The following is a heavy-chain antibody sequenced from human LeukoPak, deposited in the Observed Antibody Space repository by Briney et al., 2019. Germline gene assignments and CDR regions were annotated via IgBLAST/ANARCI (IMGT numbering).Heavy chain of an antibody. V-gene: IGHV1-18*01. J-gene: IGHJ4*02. CDR2: ISAYNGNT. Sequence: GASVKVSCKASGYTFTSYGISWVRQAPGQGLEWMGWISAYNGNTNYAQKLQGRVTITTDTSTSTAYMELRSLRSDDTAVYYCAVRYSSSWYATFDYWGQGTLVTVSS. CDR1: GYTFTSYG. CDR3: AVRYSSSWYATFDY. D-gene: IGHD6-13*01.